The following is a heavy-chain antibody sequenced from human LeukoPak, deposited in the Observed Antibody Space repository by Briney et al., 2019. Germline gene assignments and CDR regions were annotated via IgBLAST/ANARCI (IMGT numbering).Heavy chain of an antibody. CDR3: ARARSLWELDY. CDR2: IKQDGSEK. J-gene: IGHJ4*02. D-gene: IGHD1-26*01. CDR1: GFTFSSYW. Sequence: PGGSLRLSCAASGFTFSSYWMSWVRQAPGKGLEWVANIKQDGSEKYYVDSVKGRFTISRDNAKNTLYLQMNSLRAEDTAVYYCARARSLWELDYWGQGTLVTVSS. V-gene: IGHV3-7*01.